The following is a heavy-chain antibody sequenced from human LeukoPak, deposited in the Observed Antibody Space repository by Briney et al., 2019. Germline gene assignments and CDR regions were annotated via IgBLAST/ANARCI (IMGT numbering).Heavy chain of an antibody. CDR1: GFTFSSYW. J-gene: IGHJ4*02. CDR2: INSDGSST. CDR3: ARGSTYYDSSGQVPFDY. D-gene: IGHD3-22*01. Sequence: GGSLRLSCAASGFTFSSYWMHWVRQAPGKGLVWVSRINSDGSSTNYADSVKGQFTISRDNAKNTLYLQMNSLRAEDTAVYYCARGSTYYDSSGQVPFDYWGQGTLVTVSS. V-gene: IGHV3-74*01.